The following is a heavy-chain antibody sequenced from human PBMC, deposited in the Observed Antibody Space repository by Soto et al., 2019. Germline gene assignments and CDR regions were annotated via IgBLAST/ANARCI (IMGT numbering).Heavy chain of an antibody. CDR2: INPQSGGT. CDR1: GYTFTGYY. Sequence: ASLKVSCKASGYTFTGYYMHWVRQAPGQGLEWMGWINPQSGGTTYAQKFQGRVTMTRDTSISTVYMELSRLTFDDTAVYYCARHYYDGSGHWGQGTLVTVSS. CDR3: ARHYYDGSGH. V-gene: IGHV1-2*02. D-gene: IGHD3-16*01. J-gene: IGHJ4*02.